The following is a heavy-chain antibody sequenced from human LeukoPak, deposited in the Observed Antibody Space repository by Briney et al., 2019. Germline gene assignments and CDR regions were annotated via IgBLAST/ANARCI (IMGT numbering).Heavy chain of an antibody. D-gene: IGHD3-10*01. CDR3: ASLGNYGSGSYYSQYFQH. Sequence: SETLSLTCTVSGGSISSGGYYWSWIRQPPGKGLEWIGYIYYSGSTNYNPSLKSRVTISVDTSKNQFSLKLSSVTAADTAVYYCASLGNYGSGSYYSQYFQHWGQGTLVTVSS. CDR1: GGSISSGGYY. CDR2: IYYSGST. J-gene: IGHJ1*01. V-gene: IGHV4-61*08.